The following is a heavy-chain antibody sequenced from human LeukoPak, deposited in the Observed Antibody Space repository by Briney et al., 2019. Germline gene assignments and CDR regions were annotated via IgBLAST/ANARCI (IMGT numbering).Heavy chain of an antibody. V-gene: IGHV4-59*08. CDR1: GGSIVCYY. CDR2: IYYNGVT. D-gene: IGHD3-16*02. Sequence: SETLSLTCTVSGGSIVCYYWSWIRQPPGRGLEWIGYIYYNGVTNYNPSLESRVTISVDTSNNQFSLKLSSVTAADTAVYYCTRHDAVPVIGHGMGVWGQGTTVTVSS. CDR3: TRHDAVPVIGHGMGV. J-gene: IGHJ6*02.